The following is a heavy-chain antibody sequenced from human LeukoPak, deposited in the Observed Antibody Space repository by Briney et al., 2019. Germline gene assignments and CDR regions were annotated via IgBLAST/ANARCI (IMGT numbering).Heavy chain of an antibody. D-gene: IGHD3-16*01. J-gene: IGHJ6*02. CDR3: ANSLITFDLGGINYYYGMDV. CDR2: ISYDGSNK. Sequence: GGSLRLSCAASGFTFSSYGMHWVRQAPGRGLEWVAVISYDGSNKYYADSVKGRFTISRDNSKNTLYLQMNSLRAEDTAVYYCANSLITFDLGGINYYYGMDVWGQGTTVTVSS. CDR1: GFTFSSYG. V-gene: IGHV3-30*18.